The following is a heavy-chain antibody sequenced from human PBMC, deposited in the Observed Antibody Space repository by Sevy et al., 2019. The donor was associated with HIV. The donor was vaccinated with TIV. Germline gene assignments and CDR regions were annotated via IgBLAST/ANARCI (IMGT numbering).Heavy chain of an antibody. D-gene: IGHD3-10*01. V-gene: IGHV3-7*01. Sequence: GESLKISCAASGFTFSKYWMSWVRQAPGKGLEWVANINQDGSEKYYVDSVKGRITISRDNSKNSLYLHMNSQSAEDTAVYYCARETGSSHYHYWGQGTLVTVSS. J-gene: IGHJ4*02. CDR3: ARETGSSHYHY. CDR1: GFTFSKYW. CDR2: INQDGSEK.